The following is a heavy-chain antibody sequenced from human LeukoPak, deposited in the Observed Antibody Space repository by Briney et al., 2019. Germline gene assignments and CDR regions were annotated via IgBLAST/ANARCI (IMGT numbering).Heavy chain of an antibody. J-gene: IGHJ3*02. CDR1: GGTFSSYA. V-gene: IGHV1-69*05. CDR2: ITPIFGTA. Sequence: ASVKVSCKASGGTFSSYAISWVRQAPGQGLEWMGGITPIFGTANYAQKFQGRVTITTDESTSTAYMELSSLRSEDTAVYYCAREWDYYAFDIWGQGTMVTVSS. D-gene: IGHD1-26*01. CDR3: AREWDYYAFDI.